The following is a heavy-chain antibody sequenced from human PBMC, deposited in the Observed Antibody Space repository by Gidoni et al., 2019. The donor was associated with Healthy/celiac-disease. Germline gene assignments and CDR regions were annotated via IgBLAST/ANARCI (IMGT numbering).Heavy chain of an antibody. CDR1: RGSFSGYY. D-gene: IGHD5-18*01. CDR3: ARGQLRSYFDY. J-gene: IGHJ4*02. CDR2: INQSGRN. V-gene: IGHV4-34*01. Sequence: QVQLQPWGAALFTPSATLSLTCAVYRGSFSGYYWSWISPPPGKGLEWIGEINQSGRNKYNPSLKSRVTISVDTSKNQFSQKLSSVTAADTAVYYCARGQLRSYFDYWGQGTLVTVSS.